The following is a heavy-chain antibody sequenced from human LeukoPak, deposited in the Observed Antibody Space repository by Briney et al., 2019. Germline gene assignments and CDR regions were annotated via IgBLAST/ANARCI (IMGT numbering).Heavy chain of an antibody. J-gene: IGHJ5*02. D-gene: IGHD1-14*01. CDR3: ARAGLKYDQSPEWFDP. Sequence: GGSLRLSCAASGFTFSSYAMSWVRQAPGKGLEWVSAISGSGGSTYYADSVKGRFTISRDNSKNTLYLQMNSLRAEDTAVYYCARAGLKYDQSPEWFDPWGQGTLVTVSS. CDR1: GFTFSSYA. CDR2: ISGSGGST. V-gene: IGHV3-23*01.